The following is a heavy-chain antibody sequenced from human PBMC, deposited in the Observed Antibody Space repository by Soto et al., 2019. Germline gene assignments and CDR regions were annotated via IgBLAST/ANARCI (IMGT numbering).Heavy chain of an antibody. Sequence: GGSLRLSCAASGFTFSSYAMSWVRQAPGKGLEWVSAISGSGGSTYYADSAKGRFTISSDNSKNTLYLQMNSLRAEDTAVYYCAKNGRYYYGSGSYYPGTDFDYWGQGTLVTVSS. CDR1: GFTFSSYA. CDR3: AKNGRYYYGSGSYYPGTDFDY. V-gene: IGHV3-23*01. J-gene: IGHJ4*02. CDR2: ISGSGGST. D-gene: IGHD3-10*01.